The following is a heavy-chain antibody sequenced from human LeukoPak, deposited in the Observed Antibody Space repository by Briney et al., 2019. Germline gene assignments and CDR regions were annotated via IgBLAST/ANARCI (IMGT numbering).Heavy chain of an antibody. Sequence: SETLSLTCTVSGGSISSYYWSWIRQPPGKGLEWIGYIYYSGSTNYNPPLKSRVTISVDTSKNQFSLKLSSVTAADTAVYYCARRQAPEKYYDFWSGYSDAFDIWGQGTMVTVSS. CDR1: GGSISSYY. D-gene: IGHD3-3*01. V-gene: IGHV4-59*01. CDR3: ARRQAPEKYYDFWSGYSDAFDI. CDR2: IYYSGST. J-gene: IGHJ3*02.